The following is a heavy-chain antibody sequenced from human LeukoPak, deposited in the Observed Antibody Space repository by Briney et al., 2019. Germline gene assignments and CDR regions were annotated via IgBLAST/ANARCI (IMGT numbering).Heavy chain of an antibody. CDR1: GGTFSSDA. V-gene: IGHV1-69*04. Sequence: SAGTVSCKCSGGTFSSDAISWVRQPPGQGLEWVGGIIPIRGIANYAPKFQGRVTIIADKNTRTAYMDLSSLRSADAAAEYCAGDKAYCITYYASYIRWCDPWGQKPRVPVSS. D-gene: IGHD1-26*01. J-gene: IGHJ5*02. CDR2: IIPIRGIA. CDR3: AGDKAYCITYYASYIRWCDP.